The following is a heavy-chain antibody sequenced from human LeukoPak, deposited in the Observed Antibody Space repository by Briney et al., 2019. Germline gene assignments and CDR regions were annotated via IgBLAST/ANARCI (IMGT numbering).Heavy chain of an antibody. V-gene: IGHV4-59*08. CDR2: ISDSGST. CDR3: ARRGYSYGPFDY. Sequence: KTSETLSLTCTVSGGSISSYYWSWVRQPPGKGLEWIGFISDSGSTNYNPSLKSRVTISVDTSKNQFSLKLSSVTAADTAVYYCARRGYSYGPFDYWGQGTLVTVSS. J-gene: IGHJ4*02. CDR1: GGSISSYY. D-gene: IGHD5-18*01.